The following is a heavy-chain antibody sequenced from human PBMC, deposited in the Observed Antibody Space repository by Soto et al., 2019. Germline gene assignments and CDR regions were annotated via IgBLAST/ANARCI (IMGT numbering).Heavy chain of an antibody. D-gene: IGHD2-2*01. J-gene: IGHJ6*02. Sequence: GGSLRLSCAASGFTFSSYSMNWVRQAPGKGLEWVSSISSSSSYIYYADSVKGRFTISRDNTKNSLYLQMNSLRAEDTAVYYCARITILVVPAASGAPKKDYYYYGMDVWGQGTTVTVSS. V-gene: IGHV3-21*01. CDR2: ISSSSSYI. CDR1: GFTFSSYS. CDR3: ARITILVVPAASGAPKKDYYYYGMDV.